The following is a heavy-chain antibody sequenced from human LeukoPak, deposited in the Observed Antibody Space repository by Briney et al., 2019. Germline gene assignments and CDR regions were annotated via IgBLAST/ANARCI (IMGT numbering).Heavy chain of an antibody. CDR3: ASVRRSSGRPDASDI. CDR2: VEYSGST. J-gene: IGHJ3*02. D-gene: IGHD1-26*01. Sequence: SETLSLTCTVSGGSIGSYYWSWLRQPPGKGLEWIGCVEYSGSTNYNPSLKGRVTISVDTSKNQFSLKLNSVTAADTAVYYCASVRRSSGRPDASDIWGQGTRVTVSS. CDR1: GGSIGSYY. V-gene: IGHV4-59*01.